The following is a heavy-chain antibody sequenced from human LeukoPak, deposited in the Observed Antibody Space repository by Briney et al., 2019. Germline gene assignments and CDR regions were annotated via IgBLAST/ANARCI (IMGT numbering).Heavy chain of an antibody. V-gene: IGHV3-74*01. J-gene: IGHJ5*02. CDR2: ISGDGTAR. CDR3: VRGRGSYGWFDP. Sequence: PGGSLRLSCAASGFTSSSYWMHWVRHVPGMGLVWVSRISGDGTARNYADSVKGRFTISRDDAKNTVDLQMNSLRGEDTAVYYCVRGRGSYGWFDPWGQGTLVTVSS. D-gene: IGHD3-10*01. CDR1: GFTSSSYW.